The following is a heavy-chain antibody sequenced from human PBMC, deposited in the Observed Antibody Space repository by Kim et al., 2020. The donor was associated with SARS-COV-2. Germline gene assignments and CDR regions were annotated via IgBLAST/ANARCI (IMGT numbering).Heavy chain of an antibody. CDR3: TTDNELLGFVKRSKLYGMDV. CDR2: IKSKTDGGTT. Sequence: GGSLRLSCAASGFTFSNAWMSWVRQAPGKGLEWVGRIKSKTDGGTTDYAAPVKGRFTISRDDSKNTLYLQMNSLKTEDTAVYYCTTDNELLGFVKRSKLYGMDVWGQGTTVTVSS. D-gene: IGHD3-16*01. J-gene: IGHJ6*02. V-gene: IGHV3-15*01. CDR1: GFTFSNAW.